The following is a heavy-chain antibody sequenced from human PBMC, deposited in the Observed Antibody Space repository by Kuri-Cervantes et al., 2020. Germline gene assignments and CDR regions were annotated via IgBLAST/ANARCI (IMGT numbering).Heavy chain of an antibody. Sequence: GESLKISCKGSGYDIIRYWIGWVRQLPGKGLEWMGIIYPGDSDTRYSQSFQGQVTISADKSTSTAYLQWRSLKASDTAMYYCARRDCSGGNCPFVFRGQRGLVTVSS. CDR3: ARRDCSGGNCPFVF. CDR2: IYPGDSDT. CDR1: GYDIIRYW. D-gene: IGHD2-15*01. J-gene: IGHJ4*02. V-gene: IGHV5-51*01.